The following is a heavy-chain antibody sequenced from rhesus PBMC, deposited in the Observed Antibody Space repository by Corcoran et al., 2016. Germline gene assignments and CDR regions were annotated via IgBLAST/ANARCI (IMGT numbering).Heavy chain of an antibody. CDR2: IYGSGGST. J-gene: IGHJ4*01. CDR1: GGSISSSNW. Sequence: QVQLQESGPGVVKPSETLSLTCAVSGGSISSSNWWSWIRQSPGKGLEWIGGIYGSGGSTEYNPSLKSRVTISIDTSKNQFSLKLSSVTAADTAVYYCARIASSWSNFDYWGQGVLVTVSS. CDR3: ARIASSWSNFDY. V-gene: IGHV4-93*02. D-gene: IGHD6-13*01.